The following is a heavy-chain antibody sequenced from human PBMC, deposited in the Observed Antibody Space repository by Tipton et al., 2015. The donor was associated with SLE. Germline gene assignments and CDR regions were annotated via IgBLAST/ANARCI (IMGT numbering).Heavy chain of an antibody. J-gene: IGHJ4*02. Sequence: LRLSCTVSGGSISSYYWSWIRQSPGKGMEWIGYVYYTGNTNYNPSLKSRVTISIDASKKHFSLKLTSVTAADTAVYYCAREPTYSRDWYWGFDYWGQGTLVTVSS. V-gene: IGHV4-59*01. CDR2: VYYTGNT. CDR1: GGSISSYY. CDR3: AREPTYSRDWYWGFDY. D-gene: IGHD6-19*01.